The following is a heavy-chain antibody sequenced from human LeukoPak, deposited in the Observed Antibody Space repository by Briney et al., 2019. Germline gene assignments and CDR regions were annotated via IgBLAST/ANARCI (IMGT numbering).Heavy chain of an antibody. CDR3: ARDREDYYGSGSYYCLDY. CDR2: FLSNGGSP. J-gene: IGHJ4*02. D-gene: IGHD3-10*01. V-gene: IGHV3-64*01. Sequence: GGSLRLSCAADAFTCNRPAIHCVRQAPGGALEYVPSFLSNGGSPYYANSVKGRFTISRDNSKNTLYLQMGSLRAEDMAVYYCARDREDYYGSGSYYCLDYWGQGTLVTVSS. CDR1: AFTCNRPA.